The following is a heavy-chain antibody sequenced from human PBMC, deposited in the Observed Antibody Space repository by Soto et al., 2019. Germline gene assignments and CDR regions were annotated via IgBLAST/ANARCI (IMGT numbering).Heavy chain of an antibody. J-gene: IGHJ4*02. V-gene: IGHV1-46*01. Sequence: GASVKVSCKASGYTFTSYYMHWVRQAPGQGLEWMGIINPSGGSTSYAQKFQGRVTMTRDTSTSTVYMELSSLRSEDTAVYYCAREQNSGGWYSLSVVGYWGQGTLVTVSS. CDR2: INPSGGST. CDR3: AREQNSGGWYSLSVVGY. D-gene: IGHD6-19*01. CDR1: GYTFTSYY.